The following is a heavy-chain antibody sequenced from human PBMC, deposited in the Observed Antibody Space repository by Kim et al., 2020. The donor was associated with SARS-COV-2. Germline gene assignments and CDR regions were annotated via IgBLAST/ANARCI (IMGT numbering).Heavy chain of an antibody. CDR2: INHSGST. CDR1: GGSFSGYY. Sequence: SETLSLTCAVYGGSFSGYYWSWIRQPPGKGLEWIGEINHSGSTNYNPSLKSRVTISVDTSKNQFSLKLSSVTAADTAVYYCAREVVPAANGGWFDPWGQG. J-gene: IGHJ5*02. V-gene: IGHV4-34*01. CDR3: AREVVPAANGGWFDP. D-gene: IGHD2-2*01.